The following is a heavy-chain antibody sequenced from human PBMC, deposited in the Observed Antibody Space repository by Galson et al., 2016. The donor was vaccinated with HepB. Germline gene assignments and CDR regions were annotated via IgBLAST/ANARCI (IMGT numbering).Heavy chain of an antibody. CDR2: VFSSGSS. Sequence: SLRLSCAASGFAVTTHYMSWVRQAPGKGLEWVSVVFSSGSSYYADSVKGRFTTSRDISKNMLFLEMNSLRVEDTAVYFCASSALKYSSGWYTTSDYWGQGTLVTVSS. J-gene: IGHJ4*02. CDR3: ASSALKYSSGWYTTSDY. CDR1: GFAVTTHY. D-gene: IGHD6-13*01. V-gene: IGHV3-53*01.